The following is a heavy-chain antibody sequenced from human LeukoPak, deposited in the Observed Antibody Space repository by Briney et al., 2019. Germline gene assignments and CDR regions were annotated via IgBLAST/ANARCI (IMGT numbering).Heavy chain of an antibody. V-gene: IGHV3-15*01. CDR1: GFTFSNAW. CDR3: TTDRGPEAFDI. Sequence: GGSLRLSCAASGFTFSNAWMSWVRQAPGKGLEWVGRTKSKTDGGTTDYAAPVKGRFTISRDDSKNTLYLQMNSLKTEDTAVYYCTTDRGPEAFDIWGQGTMVTVSS. CDR2: TKSKTDGGTT. D-gene: IGHD3-10*01. J-gene: IGHJ3*02.